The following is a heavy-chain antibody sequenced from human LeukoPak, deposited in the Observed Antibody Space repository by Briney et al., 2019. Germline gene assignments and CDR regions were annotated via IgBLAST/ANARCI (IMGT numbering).Heavy chain of an antibody. CDR2: ITGSGGST. V-gene: IGHV3-23*01. Sequence: PGGSLTLSCAASGFTFSSYALRWLRQAPGKGLEWVSAITGSGGSTYYADSVKGRFTISRDNSKNTLYLQMNSLRAEDTALYYCAKGISLLSKLLDYYYYMDVWGKGTRVTVSS. CDR3: AKGISLLSKLLDYYYYMDV. CDR1: GFTFSSYA. D-gene: IGHD2-15*01. J-gene: IGHJ6*03.